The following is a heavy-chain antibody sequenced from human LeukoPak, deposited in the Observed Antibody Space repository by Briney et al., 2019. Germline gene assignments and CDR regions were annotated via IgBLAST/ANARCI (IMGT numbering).Heavy chain of an antibody. Sequence: GGSLRLSCAASGFTFSSYSMNWVRQAPGKGLEWVSSISSSSSYIYYADSVKGRFTTSRDNAKNSLYLQMNSLRAEDTAVYYCAREDILTGYYYWGQGTLVTVSS. CDR2: ISSSSSYI. D-gene: IGHD3-9*01. V-gene: IGHV3-21*01. CDR1: GFTFSSYS. J-gene: IGHJ4*02. CDR3: AREDILTGYYY.